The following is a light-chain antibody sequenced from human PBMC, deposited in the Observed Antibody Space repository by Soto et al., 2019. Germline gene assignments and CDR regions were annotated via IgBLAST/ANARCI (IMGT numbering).Light chain of an antibody. V-gene: IGLV2-18*01. CDR2: EVS. J-gene: IGLJ1*01. CDR1: RSDLASYNR. CDR3: SLYTTASTYV. Sequence: QSVLTQTPYVSGGPGQSVTISYTGTRSDLASYNRVSWYQRPVGTVPNLVIYEVSNRPSGIPDRFSGSKSGNTASLTISGLQAEDEAEYYCSLYTTASTYVFGTGTKVTVL.